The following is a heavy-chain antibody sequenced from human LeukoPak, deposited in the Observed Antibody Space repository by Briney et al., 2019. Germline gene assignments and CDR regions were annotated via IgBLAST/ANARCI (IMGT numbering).Heavy chain of an antibody. CDR1: GYRFTSYD. J-gene: IGHJ4*02. CDR2: MNPNSGNT. D-gene: IGHD3-22*01. V-gene: IGHV1-8*01. Sequence: ASVGVSCKASGYRFTSYDINWVRQATGRGLEWIGWMNPNSGNTGFAQKFQGRVTMTRSTSISTAYMELSSLSSEDTAVYYCALSLSYYDASAYYPFDYWGQGTPVTVSS. CDR3: ALSLSYYDASAYYPFDY.